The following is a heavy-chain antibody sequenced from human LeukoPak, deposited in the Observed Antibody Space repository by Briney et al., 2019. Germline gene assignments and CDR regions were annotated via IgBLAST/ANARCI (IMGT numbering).Heavy chain of an antibody. D-gene: IGHD2-21*02. J-gene: IGHJ4*02. CDR2: IIPIFGTA. CDR1: GGTFSSYA. Sequence: SVKVSCKASGGTFSSYAISWVRQAPGQGLEWMGGIIPIFGTANYAQKFQGRVTITADKSTSTAYMELSSLRSEDTAVYYCARERTYCGGDCYSFGYWGQGTLVTVSS. V-gene: IGHV1-69*06. CDR3: ARERTYCGGDCYSFGY.